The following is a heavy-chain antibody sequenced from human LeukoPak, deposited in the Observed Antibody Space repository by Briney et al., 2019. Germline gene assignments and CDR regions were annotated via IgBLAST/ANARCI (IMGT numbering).Heavy chain of an antibody. CDR3: AGEGVGATADAFDI. V-gene: IGHV1-69*05. CDR1: GGTFSSYA. CDR2: IIPIFGTA. Sequence: GSSVKVSCKASGGTFSSYAISWVRQAPGQGLEWMGRIIPIFGTANYAQKFQGRVTITTDESTSTAYMELSSLRSEDTAVYYCAGEGVGATADAFDIWGQGTMVTVSS. J-gene: IGHJ3*02. D-gene: IGHD1-26*01.